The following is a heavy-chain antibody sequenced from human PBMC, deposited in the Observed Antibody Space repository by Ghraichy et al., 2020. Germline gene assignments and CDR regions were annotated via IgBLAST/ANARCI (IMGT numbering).Heavy chain of an antibody. CDR3: ARGPFGGVIDQFDY. Sequence: GGSLRLSCAASGFTFSSYSMNWVRQAPGKGLEWVSYISSSSSTIYYADSVKGRFTISRDNAKNSLYLQMNSLRDEDTAVYYCARGPFGGVIDQFDYWGQGTLVTVSS. J-gene: IGHJ4*02. CDR2: ISSSSSTI. CDR1: GFTFSSYS. V-gene: IGHV3-48*02. D-gene: IGHD3-16*02.